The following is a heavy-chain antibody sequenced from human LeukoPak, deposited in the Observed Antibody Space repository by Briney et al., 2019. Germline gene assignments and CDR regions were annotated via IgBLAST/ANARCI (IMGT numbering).Heavy chain of an antibody. V-gene: IGHV3-66*02. CDR3: ARAQSPYAYYYYYYMGV. Sequence: GGSLRLSCEVSGFTVSSIYLSWVRQAPGRGLEWVSLIFSDGRTYYSDSAKGRFTISRDNSKNTLYLQMNSLRAEDTAVYYCARAQSPYAYYYYYYMGVWGKGTTVTVSS. J-gene: IGHJ6*03. CDR1: GFTVSSIY. CDR2: IFSDGRT.